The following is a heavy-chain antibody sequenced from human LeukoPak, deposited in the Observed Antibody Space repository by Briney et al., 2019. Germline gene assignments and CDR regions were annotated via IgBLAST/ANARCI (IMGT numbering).Heavy chain of an antibody. V-gene: IGHV1-2*02. Sequence: ASVKVSCKASGYTFTSYARHWVRQAPGQGLEWMGWITPSGGTNYPQKFQGRVAITRDTSITTAYMDLSRLTSEDTAVYYCARDRYGDGFAHFDYWGQGALVTVSS. CDR2: ITPSGGT. CDR1: GYTFTSYA. D-gene: IGHD5-24*01. J-gene: IGHJ4*02. CDR3: ARDRYGDGFAHFDY.